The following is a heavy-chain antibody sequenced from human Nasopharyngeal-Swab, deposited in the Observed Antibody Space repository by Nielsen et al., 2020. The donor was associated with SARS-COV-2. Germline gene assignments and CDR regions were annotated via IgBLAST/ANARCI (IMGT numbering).Heavy chain of an antibody. CDR2: IHSDPSNT. Sequence: GGSLRLSCAASGFTFSSYAMSWVRQAPGKGLEWVSVIHSDPSNTYYVDSVKGRFTISRDNSKQTLFLQMDSLRVEDTAVYYCAKVRSWRLDAFDSWGQGTLVTVSS. J-gene: IGHJ4*02. CDR3: AKVRSWRLDAFDS. CDR1: GFTFSSYA. D-gene: IGHD6-13*01. V-gene: IGHV3-23*03.